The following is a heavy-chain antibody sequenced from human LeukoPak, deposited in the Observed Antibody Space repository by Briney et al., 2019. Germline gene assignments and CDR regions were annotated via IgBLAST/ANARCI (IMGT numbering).Heavy chain of an antibody. Sequence: GGSLRLPCAASGFTFSSYAMSWVRQAPGKGLEWVSAISGSGGSTYYADSVKGRFTISRDNSKNTLYLQMNSLRAEDTAVYYCAKVTRYNWNGGPFDYWGQGTLVTVSS. V-gene: IGHV3-23*01. D-gene: IGHD1-20*01. CDR3: AKVTRYNWNGGPFDY. J-gene: IGHJ4*02. CDR1: GFTFSSYA. CDR2: ISGSGGST.